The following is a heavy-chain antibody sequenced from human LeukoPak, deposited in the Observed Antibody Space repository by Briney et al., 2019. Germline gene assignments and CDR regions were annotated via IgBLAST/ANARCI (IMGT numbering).Heavy chain of an antibody. CDR1: GYSISSGYY. CDR3: ARATYSSSPNFDY. CDR2: IYHSGST. D-gene: IGHD6-6*01. J-gene: IGHJ4*02. V-gene: IGHV4-38-2*02. Sequence: SETLSLTCTVSGYSISSGYYWGWIRQPPGKGLEWIGSIYHSGSTYYNPSLKSRVTISVDTSKNQFSLKLSSVTAADTAVYYCARATYSSSPNFDYWGQGTLLTVSS.